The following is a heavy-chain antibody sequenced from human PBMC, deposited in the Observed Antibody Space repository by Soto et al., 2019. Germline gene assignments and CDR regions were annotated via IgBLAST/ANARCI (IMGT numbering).Heavy chain of an antibody. V-gene: IGHV3-30*03. D-gene: IGHD1-26*01. CDR3: ARAPSGSYPEFDY. CDR2: ITYDGSNQ. Sequence: GGSLRLSCAASGFTFSSYSMNWVRQAPGKGLEWVGVITYDGSNQYYADSVKGRFTISRDNSRNMLFLQMNSLRPDDTAVYYCARAPSGSYPEFDYWGQGTLVTVSS. J-gene: IGHJ4*02. CDR1: GFTFSSYS.